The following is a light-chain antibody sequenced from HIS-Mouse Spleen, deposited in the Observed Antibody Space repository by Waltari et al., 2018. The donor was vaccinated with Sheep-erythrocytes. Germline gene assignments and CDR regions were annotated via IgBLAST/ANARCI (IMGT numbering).Light chain of an antibody. CDR3: QQFNNYPRT. Sequence: AIQLTQSPSSLSASVGDRVTITCRASQGISSALAWYQQKPGKAPKLLIYDASSLESGVPSRFSGSGSGTEFTLSISSLQPEDFATYYCQQFNNYPRTFGQGTKVEIK. CDR2: DAS. V-gene: IGKV1D-13*01. CDR1: QGISSA. J-gene: IGKJ1*01.